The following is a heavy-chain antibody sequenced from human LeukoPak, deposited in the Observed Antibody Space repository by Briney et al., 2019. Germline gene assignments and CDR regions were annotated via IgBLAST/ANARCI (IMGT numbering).Heavy chain of an antibody. CDR3: ARDGMVRGVIRPLDY. CDR2: ISGSSRHK. CDR1: GFTFSSYT. J-gene: IGHJ4*02. Sequence: PGGSLRLSCAASGFTFSSYTMNWVRQAPGKGLEWVSSISGSSRHKYYADSVKGRFTISRDNAKNSLYLQMNSLRAEDTAVYYCARDGMVRGVIRPLDYWGQGTLVTVSS. V-gene: IGHV3-21*04. D-gene: IGHD3-10*01.